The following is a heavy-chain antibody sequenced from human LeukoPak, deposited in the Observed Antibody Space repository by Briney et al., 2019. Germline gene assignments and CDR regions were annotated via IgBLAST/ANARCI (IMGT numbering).Heavy chain of an antibody. V-gene: IGHV3-64*01. D-gene: IGHD2-21*02. J-gene: IGHJ4*02. CDR3: ARVRGGVVVTAIDFDY. CDR1: GFTFSSYS. Sequence: GGSLRLSCAASGFTFSSYSMNWVRQAPGKGLEYVSAISSNGGSTYYANSVKGRFTISRDNSKNTLYLQMGSLRAEDMAVYYCARVRGGVVVTAIDFDYWGQGTLVTVSS. CDR2: ISSNGGST.